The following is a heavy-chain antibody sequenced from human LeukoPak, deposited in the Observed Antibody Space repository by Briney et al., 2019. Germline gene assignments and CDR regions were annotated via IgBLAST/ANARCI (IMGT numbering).Heavy chain of an antibody. CDR3: ASRGTAMAFDY. CDR2: INHSGST. V-gene: IGHV4-34*01. CDR1: GGSFSGYY. J-gene: IGHJ4*02. D-gene: IGHD5-18*01. Sequence: PSETLSLTCAVYGGSFSGYYWSWICQPPGKGLEWIGEINHSGSTNYNPSLKSRVTISVDTSKNQFSLKLSSVTAADTAVYYCASRGTAMAFDYWGQGTLVTVSS.